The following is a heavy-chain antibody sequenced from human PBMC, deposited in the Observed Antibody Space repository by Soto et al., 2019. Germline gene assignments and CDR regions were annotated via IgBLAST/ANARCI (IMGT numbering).Heavy chain of an antibody. Sequence: QVQLVESGGGVVQPGKSLRLSCTASGFTFSSYAMQWVRQAPGKGLEWVAVVPSEGGTQFYADSVKGRFTISRDNSKSSLYLQISSLTTEDAAIYYCARENYYGGHVIGSLDLWGRGTLVSVSS. J-gene: IGHJ2*01. CDR1: GFTFSSYA. CDR3: ARENYYGGHVIGSLDL. V-gene: IGHV3-30-3*01. CDR2: VPSEGGTQ. D-gene: IGHD3-22*01.